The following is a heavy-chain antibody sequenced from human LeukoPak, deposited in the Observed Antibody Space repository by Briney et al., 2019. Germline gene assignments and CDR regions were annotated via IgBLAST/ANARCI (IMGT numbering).Heavy chain of an antibody. V-gene: IGHV3-48*01. CDR3: ARDEGIVGATVDY. CDR2: ISSSSTI. Sequence: PGGSLRLSCAASGFTFSSFGMSWVRQAPGKGLEWVSYISSSSTIYYADSVKGRFTISRDNAKNSLYLQMNSLRAEDTAVYYCARDEGIVGATVDYWGQGTLVTVSP. CDR1: GFTFSSFG. J-gene: IGHJ4*02. D-gene: IGHD1-26*01.